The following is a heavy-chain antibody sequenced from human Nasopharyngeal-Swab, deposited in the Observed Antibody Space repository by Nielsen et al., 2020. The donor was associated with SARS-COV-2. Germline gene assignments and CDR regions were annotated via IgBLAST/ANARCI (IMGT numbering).Heavy chain of an antibody. CDR2: ISDSGRTE. CDR3: VGSGSYYGGAFDI. CDR1: GFTLNIYG. J-gene: IGHJ3*02. V-gene: IGHV3-30*03. D-gene: IGHD1-26*01. Sequence: GGSLRLSCAASGFTLNIYGMHCVRQAPGKGLEWVAIISDSGRTEHFGDSVEGRFTISSDNAKNTLYLQMNSLRAADTAVYYCVGSGSYYGGAFDIWGQGTMVTVSS.